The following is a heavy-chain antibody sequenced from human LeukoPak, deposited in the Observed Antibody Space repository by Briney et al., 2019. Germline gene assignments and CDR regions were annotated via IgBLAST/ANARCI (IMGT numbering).Heavy chain of an antibody. D-gene: IGHD6-13*01. J-gene: IGHJ4*02. CDR1: GFNFANYW. V-gene: IGHV3-7*01. Sequence: SGESLRLSCAASGFNFANYWINWVRQAPGKGLEWVANIVDDGNKKNYVDSVKGRFTISRDNVKNSLYLQMNSLRVEDTAVYYCARGRGIALWGQGTLVTVSS. CDR3: ARGRGIAL. CDR2: IVDDGNKK.